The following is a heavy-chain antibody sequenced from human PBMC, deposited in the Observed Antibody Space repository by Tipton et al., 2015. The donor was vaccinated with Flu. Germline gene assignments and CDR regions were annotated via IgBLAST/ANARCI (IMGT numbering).Heavy chain of an antibody. Sequence: TLSLTCGVSGGPISSNHHCWAWIRQPPGKGLEWIGSIFYTGTTYYNPSVKSRVTLSIDTSKSLFTLKLTSVTAADTALYYCATSDAGQLVAFDVWGQGTMVNVSA. CDR3: ATSDAGQLVAFDV. CDR1: GGPISSNHHC. J-gene: IGHJ3*01. D-gene: IGHD6-13*01. V-gene: IGHV4-39*06. CDR2: IFYTGTT.